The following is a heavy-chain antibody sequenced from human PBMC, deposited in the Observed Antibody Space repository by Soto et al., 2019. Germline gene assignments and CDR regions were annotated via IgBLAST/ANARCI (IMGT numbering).Heavy chain of an antibody. J-gene: IGHJ4*02. D-gene: IGHD3-10*01. CDR2: IWYDGSKK. V-gene: IGHV3-33*01. CDR3: ARVRGGSGTFPPLY. CDR1: GFIFSTYG. Sequence: GGSLRLSCAASGFIFSTYGMHWVRQAPGKGLEWVAVIWYDGSKKYYADPVKGRFTISRDNSKNMLYLEMNSLRVEDTAVYYCARVRGGSGTFPPLYWGQGTLVTVSS.